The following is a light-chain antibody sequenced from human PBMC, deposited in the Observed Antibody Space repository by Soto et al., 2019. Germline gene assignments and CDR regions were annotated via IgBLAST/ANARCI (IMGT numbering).Light chain of an antibody. CDR3: HVWDSDANHVV. CDR1: DIGSKS. CDR2: YEX. Sequence: SYELTQPPSVSVAPGMTARITCGGNDIGSKSVHWYQQKPGQAPVLVIYYEXXRPXGIPERXSGSXSGNTATLTITRVDAGDEADYYCHVWDSDANHVVFGGGTKLTVL. J-gene: IGLJ2*01. V-gene: IGLV3-21*01.